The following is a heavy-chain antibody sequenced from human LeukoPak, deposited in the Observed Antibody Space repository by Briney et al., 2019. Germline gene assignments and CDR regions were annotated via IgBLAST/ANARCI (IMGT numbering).Heavy chain of an antibody. CDR3: ARVDYGSGSYYIADFDY. CDR2: IYYSGST. D-gene: IGHD3-10*01. J-gene: IGHJ4*02. CDR1: GGSISSYY. V-gene: IGHV4-59*08. Sequence: SETLSLTCTVSGGSISSYYWSWIRQPPGKGLEWIGYIYYSGSTNYNPSLKSRVTISVDTSKNQFSLKLSSVTAADTAVYYCARVDYGSGSYYIADFDYWGQGTLVTVSS.